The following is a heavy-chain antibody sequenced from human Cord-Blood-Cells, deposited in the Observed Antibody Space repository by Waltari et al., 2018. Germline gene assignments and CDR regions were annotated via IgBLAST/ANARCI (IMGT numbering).Heavy chain of an antibody. J-gene: IGHJ3*02. V-gene: IGHV3-23*04. CDR1: GFTFSSYA. CDR2: ISGSGCST. CDR3: AKEAGYDFWSGYSPDAFDI. D-gene: IGHD3-3*01. Sequence: EVQLAESGGGLVQPGGSLRLSCAASGFTFSSYAMCWVRQAAGKGLEWVSAISGSGCSTYYADSVKGRFTISRDNSKNTLYLQMNSLRAEDTAVYYCAKEAGYDFWSGYSPDAFDIWGQGTMVTVSS.